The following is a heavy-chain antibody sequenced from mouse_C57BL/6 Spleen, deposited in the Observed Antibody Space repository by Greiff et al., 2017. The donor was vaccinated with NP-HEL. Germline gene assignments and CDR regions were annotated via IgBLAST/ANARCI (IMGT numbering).Heavy chain of an antibody. J-gene: IGHJ4*01. CDR3: ARDDWHYYAMDY. V-gene: IGHV1-81*01. D-gene: IGHD2-4*01. Sequence: VQLQQSGAELARPGASVKLSCKASGYTFTSYGISWVKQRTGQGLEWIGEIYPRSGNPYYNEKFKGKATLTADKSSSTAYMELRSLTSEDSAVYFCARDDWHYYAMDYWGQGTSVTVSS. CDR2: IYPRSGNP. CDR1: GYTFTSYG.